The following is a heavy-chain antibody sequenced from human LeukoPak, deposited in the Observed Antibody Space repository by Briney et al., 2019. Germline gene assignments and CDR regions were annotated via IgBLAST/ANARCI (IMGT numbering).Heavy chain of an antibody. D-gene: IGHD4-17*01. CDR2: ISSSGSTI. J-gene: IGHJ4*02. CDR3: AGAPTTVTTNDY. V-gene: IGHV3-11*04. Sequence: GGSLRLSCAASGFTFSDYYMSWIRQAPGRGLEWVSYISSSGSTIYYADSVKGRFTISRDNSKNTLYLQMNSLRAEDTAVYYCAGAPTTVTTNDYWGQGTLVTVSS. CDR1: GFTFSDYY.